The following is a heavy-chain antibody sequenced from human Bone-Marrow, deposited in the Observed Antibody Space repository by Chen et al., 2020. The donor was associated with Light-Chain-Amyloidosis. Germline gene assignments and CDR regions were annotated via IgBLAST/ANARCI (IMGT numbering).Heavy chain of an antibody. CDR2: IWYDGSNK. V-gene: IGHV3-33*01. D-gene: IGHD3-3*01. J-gene: IGHJ4*02. Sequence: QVQLVESGGGVVQPGRSLRLSCAASGFTFSSYGMPWVRQAPGKGLEWVAVIWYDGSNKYYADSVKGRFTISRDNSKNTLYLQMNSLRAEDTAVYYCARSYYDFWSGYLNYFDYWGQGTLVTVSS. CDR3: ARSYYDFWSGYLNYFDY. CDR1: GFTFSSYG.